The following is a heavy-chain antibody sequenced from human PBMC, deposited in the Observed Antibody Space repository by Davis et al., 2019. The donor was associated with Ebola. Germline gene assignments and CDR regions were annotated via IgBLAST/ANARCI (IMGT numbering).Heavy chain of an antibody. Sequence: ASVKVSCKASGYTFTSYGISWVRQAPGQGLEWMGWISAYNGNTNYAQKLQGRVTMTTDTSTSTAYMELRSLRSDDTAVYYCARGGSGSYYYPYYYYGMDVWGQGTTVTVSS. D-gene: IGHD3-10*01. CDR2: ISAYNGNT. CDR3: ARGGSGSYYYPYYYYGMDV. CDR1: GYTFTSYG. J-gene: IGHJ6*02. V-gene: IGHV1-18*01.